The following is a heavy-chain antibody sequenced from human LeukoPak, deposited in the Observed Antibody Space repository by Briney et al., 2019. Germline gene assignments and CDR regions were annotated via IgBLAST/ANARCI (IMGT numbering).Heavy chain of an antibody. D-gene: IGHD2-2*01. J-gene: IGHJ4*02. CDR3: ARAKSKGCSSTSCSTGGYYFDY. V-gene: IGHV4-34*01. CDR2: INHSGST. Sequence: SETLSLTCAVYGGSFSGYYWSWIRKPPGKGLEWIGEINHSGSTNYNPSLKSRVTISVDTSKNQFSLKLSSVTAADTAVYYCARAKSKGCSSTSCSTGGYYFDYWGQGTLVTVSS. CDR1: GGSFSGYY.